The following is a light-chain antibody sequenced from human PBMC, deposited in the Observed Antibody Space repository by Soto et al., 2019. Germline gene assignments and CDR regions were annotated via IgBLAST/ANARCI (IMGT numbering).Light chain of an antibody. CDR3: QQYSDTIT. J-gene: IGKJ5*01. Sequence: EVGLTQSPGTLSLSSGERATLSCRASQSLSSTYLAWYQQKPGQSPRLLIYGASTRATGIPDRFIGSGSGTDFTLTISRLEPEDFAVYYCQQYSDTITFGQGTRLEIK. CDR1: QSLSSTY. V-gene: IGKV3-20*01. CDR2: GAS.